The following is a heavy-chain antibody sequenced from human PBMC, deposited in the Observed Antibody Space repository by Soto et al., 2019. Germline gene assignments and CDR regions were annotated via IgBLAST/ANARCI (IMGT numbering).Heavy chain of an antibody. CDR3: AKEGNYDYGAYGRSRAFDI. CDR1: GFTFSSYA. Sequence: PGGSLRLSCAASGFTFSSYAMSWVRQAPGKGLEWVSAISGSGGSTYYADSVKGRFTISRDNSKNTLYLQMNSLRAEDTAVYYCAKEGNYDYGAYGRSRAFDIWGQGTMLTVSS. D-gene: IGHD4-17*01. V-gene: IGHV3-23*01. J-gene: IGHJ3*02. CDR2: ISGSGGST.